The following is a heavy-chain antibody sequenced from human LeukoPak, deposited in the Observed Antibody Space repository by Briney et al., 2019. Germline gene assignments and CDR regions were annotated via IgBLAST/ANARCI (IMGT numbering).Heavy chain of an antibody. CDR3: ARANGYCSSTSCYYFDY. CDR2: IIPIFGTA. V-gene: IGHV1-69*05. CDR1: GYTFTSYG. Sequence: ASVKVSCKASGYTFTSYGISWVRQAPGQGLEWMGGIIPIFGTANYAQKFQGRVTITTDESTSTAYMELSSLRSEDTAVYYCARANGYCSSTSCYYFDYWGQGTLVTVSS. J-gene: IGHJ4*02. D-gene: IGHD2-2*01.